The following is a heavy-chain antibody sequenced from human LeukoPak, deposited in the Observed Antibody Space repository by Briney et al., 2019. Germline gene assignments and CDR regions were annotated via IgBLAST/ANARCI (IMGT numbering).Heavy chain of an antibody. CDR2: ISYDGSNK. J-gene: IGHJ4*02. D-gene: IGHD5-24*01. V-gene: IGHV3-30*03. CDR1: GFTFSSYG. Sequence: GRSLRLSCAASGFTFSSYGMHWVRQAPGKGLEWVAVISYDGSNKYYADSVKGRFTISRDNSQNTLYLQMNSLRAEDTAVYNCARGGRDGFNISLLDYWGQGILVTVSS. CDR3: ARGGRDGFNISLLDY.